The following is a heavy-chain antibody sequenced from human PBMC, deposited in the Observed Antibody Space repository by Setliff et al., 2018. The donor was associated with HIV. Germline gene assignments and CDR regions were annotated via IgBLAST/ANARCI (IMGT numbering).Heavy chain of an antibody. CDR1: GFTFSEYY. CDR2: ISSSGSAI. D-gene: IGHD3-10*01. J-gene: IGHJ4*02. Sequence: GGSLRLSCAASGFTFSEYYMSWIRQAPGKGLEWVSYISSSGSAIYYADSVKGRFTISRDNAKNSLYLQMNSLRADDTAVYYCASGVRGVTFAYWGQGTLVTVSS. CDR3: ASGVRGVTFAY. V-gene: IGHV3-11*04.